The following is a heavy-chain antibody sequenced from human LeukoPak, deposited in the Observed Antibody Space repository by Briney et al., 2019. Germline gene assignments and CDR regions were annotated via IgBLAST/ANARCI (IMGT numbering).Heavy chain of an antibody. CDR2: FDPEDGET. J-gene: IGHJ4*02. D-gene: IGHD6-19*01. V-gene: IGHV1-24*01. Sequence: ASVKVSCKVSGYTLTELSMHWVRQAPGKGLEWMGGFDPEDGETIYAQKFQGRVTMTEDTSTDTAYMELNSLRSEDTAVYYCATHSGWYPYYFDYWGQGTLVTVSS. CDR3: ATHSGWYPYYFDY. CDR1: GYTLTELS.